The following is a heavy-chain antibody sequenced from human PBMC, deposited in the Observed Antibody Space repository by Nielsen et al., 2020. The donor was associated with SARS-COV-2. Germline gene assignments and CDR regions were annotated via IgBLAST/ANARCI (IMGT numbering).Heavy chain of an antibody. CDR2: IYSGGSST. J-gene: IGHJ6*02. D-gene: IGHD3-3*01. CDR3: AKARDFWSGYHYYYYGMDV. CDR1: GFTFSSYA. V-gene: IGHV3-23*03. Sequence: GESLKISCAASGFTFSSYAMSWVRQAPGKGLEWVSVIYSGGSSTYYADSVKGRFAISRDNSKSTLYLQMNSLRAEDTAVYYCAKARDFWSGYHYYYYGMDVWGQGTTVTVSS.